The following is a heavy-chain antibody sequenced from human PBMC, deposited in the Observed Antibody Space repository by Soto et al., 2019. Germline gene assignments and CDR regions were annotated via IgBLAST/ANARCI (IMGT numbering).Heavy chain of an antibody. CDR1: GGSVSSGIYY. CDR2: IYYSGST. CDR3: AREAYYYDSSGYFSDAFDV. D-gene: IGHD3-22*01. V-gene: IGHV4-61*01. Sequence: SETLSLTCSVSGGSVSSGIYYWSWIRQPPGKGLEWIGYIYYSGSTKYKPSLKSRVTISVDTSRNQFSLKLSSVTAADTAVYFCAREAYYYDSSGYFSDAFDVWGQGTMVTVSS. J-gene: IGHJ3*01.